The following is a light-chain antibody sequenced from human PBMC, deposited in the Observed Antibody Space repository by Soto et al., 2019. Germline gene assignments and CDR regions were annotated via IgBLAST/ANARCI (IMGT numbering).Light chain of an antibody. V-gene: IGLV2-11*01. CDR1: SNDVGGYNY. CDR3: CSYAGGSYV. Sequence: QSALTQPRSVSGSPGQSVTISCTGTSNDVGGYNYVSWYQHHPGKAPKLMIYDVSKRPSGVPHRFSGSKSGNTASLTISGLQAGDEADYYFCSYAGGSYVFGTGTKVTVL. CDR2: DVS. J-gene: IGLJ1*01.